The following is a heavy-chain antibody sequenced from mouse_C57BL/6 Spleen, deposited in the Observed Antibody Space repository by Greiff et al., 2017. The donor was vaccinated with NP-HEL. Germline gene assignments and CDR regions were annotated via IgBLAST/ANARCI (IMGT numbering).Heavy chain of an antibody. Sequence: VQLKDSGPGLVKPSQSLSLTCSVTGYSITSGYYWNWIRQFPGNKLEWMGYISYDGSNNYNPSLKNRISITRDTSKNQFFLKLNSVTTEDTATYYCARGYYDYDGFAYWGQGTLVTVSA. J-gene: IGHJ3*01. V-gene: IGHV3-6*01. CDR3: ARGYYDYDGFAY. CDR2: ISYDGSN. D-gene: IGHD2-4*01. CDR1: GYSITSGYY.